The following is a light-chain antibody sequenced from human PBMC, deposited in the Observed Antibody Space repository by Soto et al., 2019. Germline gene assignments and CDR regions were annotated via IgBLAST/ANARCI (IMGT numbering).Light chain of an antibody. Sequence: EIALTQSPGTLSLSPGERATLSCRASQSVTADSLAWYQQKPGQAPRLLIYAASIGATGIPDRFSGSGSGTDFTLTISRLEPEDSAVYYCLQYGIPLWTFGQGTKVEIK. J-gene: IGKJ1*01. CDR3: LQYGIPLWT. V-gene: IGKV3-20*01. CDR2: AAS. CDR1: QSVTADS.